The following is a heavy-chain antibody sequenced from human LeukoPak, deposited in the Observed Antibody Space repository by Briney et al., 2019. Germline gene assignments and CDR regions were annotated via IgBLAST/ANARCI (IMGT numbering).Heavy chain of an antibody. J-gene: IGHJ3*02. D-gene: IGHD3-22*01. CDR3: AKDSTYYYDSSGYPDAFDI. CDR1: GFTFSSYG. Sequence: GGSLRLSCAASGFTFSSYGMSWVRQAPGKGLEWVSAISGSGGSTYYADSVKGRFTISRDNSKNTLYLQMNSLRAEDTAVYYCAKDSTYYYDSSGYPDAFDIWGQGTMVTVSS. V-gene: IGHV3-23*01. CDR2: ISGSGGST.